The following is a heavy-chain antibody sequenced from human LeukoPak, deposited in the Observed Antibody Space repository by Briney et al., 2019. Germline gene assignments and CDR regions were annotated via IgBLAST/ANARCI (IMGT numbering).Heavy chain of an antibody. CDR2: ISSSSSYI. V-gene: IGHV3-21*01. Sequence: GGSLRLSCAASGFTFSSYRMNLVRQAPGKGLEWVSSISSSSSYIYYADSVKGRFTISRDNAKNPLYLQMNSLRAEDTAVYYCARETGNDYGDYVGYYYYYYMDVWGKGTTVTVSS. CDR3: ARETGNDYGDYVGYYYYYYMDV. CDR1: GFTFSSYR. D-gene: IGHD4-17*01. J-gene: IGHJ6*03.